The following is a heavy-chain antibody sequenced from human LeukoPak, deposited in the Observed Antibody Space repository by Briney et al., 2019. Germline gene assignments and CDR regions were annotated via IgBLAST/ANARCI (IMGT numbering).Heavy chain of an antibody. CDR2: INCSEST. CDR1: GDSISSSSYY. D-gene: IGHD3-22*01. CDR3: ARLFNRYYDSSGYFYDDY. J-gene: IGHJ4*02. Sequence: PSETLSLTCTVSGDSISSSSYYWGWLRPPPGKGREWMRDINCSESTYYNPVLKRRVTISEDTSKNHLSLKLSSVTAADRAVYYCARLFNRYYDSSGYFYDDYWGEGTLVSVSS. V-gene: IGHV4-39*02.